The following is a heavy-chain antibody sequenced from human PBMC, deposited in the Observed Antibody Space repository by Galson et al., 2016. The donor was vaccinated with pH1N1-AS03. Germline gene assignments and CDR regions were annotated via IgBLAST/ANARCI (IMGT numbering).Heavy chain of an antibody. CDR1: GYNFMSYW. CDR2: MYPEDSDI. D-gene: IGHD7-27*01. V-gene: IGHV5-51*03. Sequence: QSGAEVKKPGESLRISCKVYGYNFMSYWIGWVRQMPGKGLEWLGIMYPEDSDIRYSPSLRGQVTISADKSISTAYLQWTSLEASDSAIYFCARPSPLGIPGRKGLYAFDFWGQVTKVTVSS. CDR3: ARPSPLGIPGRKGLYAFDF. J-gene: IGHJ3*01.